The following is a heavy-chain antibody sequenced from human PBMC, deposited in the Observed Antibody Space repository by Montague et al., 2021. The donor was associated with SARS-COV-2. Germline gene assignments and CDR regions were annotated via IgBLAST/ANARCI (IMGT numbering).Heavy chain of an antibody. V-gene: IGHV4-39*07. J-gene: IGHJ4*02. D-gene: IGHD6-13*01. Sequence: SETLSLTCTVSGDSISSSSYFWGWIRQPPGKGLEWIGSIYYSGSTNYNPSLKSRVTISVDTSKNQLSLRLRSVTAADTAVCYCVRVGVSNWYSFFDYWGQGTLVTVSS. CDR1: GDSISSSSYF. CDR3: VRVGVSNWYSFFDY. CDR2: IYYSGST.